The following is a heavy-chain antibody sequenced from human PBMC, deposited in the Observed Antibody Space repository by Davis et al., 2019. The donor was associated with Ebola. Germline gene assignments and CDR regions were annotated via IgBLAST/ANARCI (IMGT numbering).Heavy chain of an antibody. D-gene: IGHD3-3*01. Sequence: PGGSLRLSCAASGFTFTNAWMNWVRQAPGKGLEWVGRIKTIRDGGTVDLAAPVKGRFSMSRDDSKSMLYLQMNNLKKEDTGLYYCILFDGDYLQWSDPRGQGTLVTVSS. CDR2: IKTIRDGGTV. CDR3: ILFDGDYLQWSDP. V-gene: IGHV3-15*07. J-gene: IGHJ5*02. CDR1: GFTFTNAW.